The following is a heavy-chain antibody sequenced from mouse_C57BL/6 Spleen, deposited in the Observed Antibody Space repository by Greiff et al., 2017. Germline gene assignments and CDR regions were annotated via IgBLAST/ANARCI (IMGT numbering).Heavy chain of an antibody. D-gene: IGHD3-2*02. CDR1: GYSITSGYY. CDR3: ARETAQATSYFDY. CDR2: ISYDGSN. V-gene: IGHV3-6*01. J-gene: IGHJ2*01. Sequence: EVKLMESGPGLVKPSQSLSLTCSVTGYSITSGYYWNWIRQFPGNKLEWMGYISYDGSNNYNPSLKNRISITRDTSKNQFFLKLNSVTTEDTATYYCARETAQATSYFDYWGQGTTLTVSS.